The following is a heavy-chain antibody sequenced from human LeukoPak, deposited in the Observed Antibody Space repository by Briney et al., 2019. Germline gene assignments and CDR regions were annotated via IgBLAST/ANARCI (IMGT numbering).Heavy chain of an antibody. CDR3: ARGRGYSGYDQFDY. Sequence: ASVKVSCKASGYTFTSYGINWVRQATGQGLEWMGWMNPNSGNTGYAQKFQGRVTMTRNTSISTAYMELSSLRSEDTAVYYCARGRGYSGYDQFDYWGQGTLVTVSS. D-gene: IGHD5-12*01. CDR1: GYTFTSYG. V-gene: IGHV1-8*02. CDR2: MNPNSGNT. J-gene: IGHJ4*02.